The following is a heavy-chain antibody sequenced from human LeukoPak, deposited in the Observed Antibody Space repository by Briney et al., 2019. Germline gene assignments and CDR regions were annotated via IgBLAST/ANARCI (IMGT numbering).Heavy chain of an antibody. D-gene: IGHD4-23*01. Sequence: GGSLRLSCAGSGFTFSSYGMSWVRQAPGQGLEWVSGISAGGSYTSYADSVKGRFTISRDNSRNTLDLQMISLKPEDTAVYYYAKATSCGNDSTHGGCSPIDYWGQGTLVTVSS. J-gene: IGHJ4*02. CDR1: GFTFSSYG. V-gene: IGHV3-23*01. CDR2: ISAGGSYT. CDR3: AKATSCGNDSTHGGCSPIDY.